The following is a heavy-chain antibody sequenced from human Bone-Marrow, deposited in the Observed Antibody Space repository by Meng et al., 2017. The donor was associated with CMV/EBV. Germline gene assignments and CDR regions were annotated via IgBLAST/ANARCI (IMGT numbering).Heavy chain of an antibody. V-gene: IGHV4-59*01. CDR2: IYYSGNT. CDR3: ARTAWFGELYYYYGFDI. D-gene: IGHD3-10*01. CDR1: GVTFSGYY. Sequence: SETLSLTCAVYGVTFSGYYWSWIRQSPGKGLQWIGYIYYSGNTNYNPSLRSRVTISADTSKNQFSLKLTSVTAADTAVYYCARTAWFGELYYYYGFDIWGQGTTVTVSS. J-gene: IGHJ6*02.